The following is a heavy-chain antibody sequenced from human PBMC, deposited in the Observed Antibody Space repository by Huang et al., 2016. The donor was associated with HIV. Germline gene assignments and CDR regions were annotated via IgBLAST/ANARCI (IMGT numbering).Heavy chain of an antibody. V-gene: IGHV1-69*13. CDR1: GGTFSSYA. CDR2: SIPSFGTA. D-gene: IGHD5-18*01. Sequence: QVLLVQSGAEVRKPGSSVKVSCTAFGGTFSSYAISWVRQAPGQGLEWMGGSIPSFGTANYTQKFQGRVTITGDESTNTGYMELTRLTSEDTAVYYCARTAYSYGFRQGYNWFDPWGQGTPVTVSS. J-gene: IGHJ5*02. CDR3: ARTAYSYGFRQGYNWFDP.